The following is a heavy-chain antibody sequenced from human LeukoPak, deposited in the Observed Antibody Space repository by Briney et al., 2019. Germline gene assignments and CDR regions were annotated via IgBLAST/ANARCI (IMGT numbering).Heavy chain of an antibody. V-gene: IGHV1-69*04. J-gene: IGHJ4*02. CDR3: ASRLAVAGTIPDY. Sequence: SETVSCKASGGTFTSYAISWVRQAPGQRLEWMGRIIPILGIANYAQKFQGRVTITADKSTSTAYMELSSLRSEDTAVYYCASRLAVAGTIPDYWGQGTLVTVSS. CDR1: GGTFTSYA. CDR2: IIPILGIA. D-gene: IGHD6-19*01.